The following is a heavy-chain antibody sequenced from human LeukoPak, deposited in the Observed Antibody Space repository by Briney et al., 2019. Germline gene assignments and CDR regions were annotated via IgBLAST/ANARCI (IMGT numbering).Heavy chain of an antibody. V-gene: IGHV3-74*01. J-gene: IGHJ4*02. CDR3: ARDHYDFWSGYSRPDY. CDR2: INSDGSST. D-gene: IGHD3-3*01. CDR1: GFTFSSYS. Sequence: GGSLRLSCAASGFTFSSYSMNWVRQAPGKGLGWVSRINSDGSSTSYADSVKGRFTISRDNAKNTLYLQMNSLRAEDTAVYYCARDHYDFWSGYSRPDYWGQGTLVTVSS.